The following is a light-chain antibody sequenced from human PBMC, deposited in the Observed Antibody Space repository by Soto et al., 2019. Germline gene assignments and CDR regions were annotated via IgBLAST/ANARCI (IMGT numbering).Light chain of an antibody. CDR2: GAS. J-gene: IGKJ4*01. Sequence: EIVLTQSPGTLSLXPGERATLSCRASQSVSYYLAWYQQKPGQAPRLLIYGASSRATGIPDRFSGSGSGTDFTLTISRLEPEDFAVYYCQQYGGSPTFGGGTKVDIK. CDR1: QSVSYY. V-gene: IGKV3-20*01. CDR3: QQYGGSPT.